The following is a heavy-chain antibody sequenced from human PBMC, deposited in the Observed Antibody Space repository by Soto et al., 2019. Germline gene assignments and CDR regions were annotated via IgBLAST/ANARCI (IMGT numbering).Heavy chain of an antibody. D-gene: IGHD2-8*01. CDR3: AIANPSLPDQYVLAMDV. Sequence: LSETLSLTCTVYGGSFSGYYWSWIRLPAGKGLEWIGEINHSGSTNYNPSLKSRVTISVDMSKNHLSLKLTYVTAADSAVYYCAIANPSLPDQYVLAMDVSG. CDR1: GGSFSGYY. V-gene: IGHV4-34*01. J-gene: IGHJ6*01. CDR2: INHSGST.